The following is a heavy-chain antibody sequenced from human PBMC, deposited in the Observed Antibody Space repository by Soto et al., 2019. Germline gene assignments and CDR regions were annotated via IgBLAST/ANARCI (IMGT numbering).Heavy chain of an antibody. J-gene: IGHJ4*02. CDR1: GFTFSKCI. V-gene: IGHV3-23*01. CDR2: ISGSGDIT. Sequence: GGSLRLSCAASGFTFSKCIMSWVRQAPGKGLEWVSVISGSGDITYYANSVKGRVTISRDNPKNTLYLQINSLRADDTAVYYCAPHDYGSGSYFAPEFAYWGQGTLVTVSS. D-gene: IGHD3-10*01. CDR3: APHDYGSGSYFAPEFAY.